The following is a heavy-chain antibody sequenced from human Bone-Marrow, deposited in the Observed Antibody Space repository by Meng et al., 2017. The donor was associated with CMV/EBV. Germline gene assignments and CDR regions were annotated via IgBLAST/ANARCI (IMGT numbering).Heavy chain of an antibody. J-gene: IGHJ6*01. D-gene: IGHD3-3*01. CDR3: ARGNYDPPRGYYYYYGMDV. V-gene: IGHV3-48*04. CDR2: ISSSSSTI. Sequence: GGSLRLSCAASGFTFSSYSMNWVRQAPGKGLEWVSYISSSSSTIYYADSVKGRFTISRDNAKNSLYLQMNSLRAEDTAVYYCARGNYDPPRGYYYYYGMDVWGQGNTVNVAS. CDR1: GFTFSSYS.